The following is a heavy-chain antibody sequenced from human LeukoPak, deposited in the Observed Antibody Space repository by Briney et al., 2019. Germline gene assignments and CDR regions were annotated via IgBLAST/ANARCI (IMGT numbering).Heavy chain of an antibody. D-gene: IGHD2/OR15-2a*01. Sequence: PSETLSLTCTVSGGSISTYYWSWIRQSPGKGLEWIANVYYSGSTNYNPSLKSRVTISVDASKNQISLKLSSVTAADTAVYYCARQVVIIPSSRGGPWFDPWGQGTLVAVSS. CDR1: GGSISTYY. J-gene: IGHJ5*01. CDR3: ARQVVIIPSSRGGPWFDP. CDR2: VYYSGST. V-gene: IGHV4-59*08.